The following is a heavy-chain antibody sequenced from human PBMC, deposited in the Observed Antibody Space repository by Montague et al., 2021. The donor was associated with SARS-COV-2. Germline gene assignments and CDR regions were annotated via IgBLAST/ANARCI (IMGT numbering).Heavy chain of an antibody. CDR1: GDSVSSNSTA. V-gene: IGHV6-1*01. J-gene: IGHJ6*02. CDR3: AREGLQDSIGYYGLDV. Sequence: CAISGDSVSSNSTAWNWIRQSPSRGLEWLGRTYYRSKWYNDYAVSVKSRTTINPDTSKNQFSLQLNSVTPEDTAVYYCAREGLQDSIGYYGLDVWGQGTTVTVS. CDR2: TYYRSKWYN. D-gene: IGHD4-11*01.